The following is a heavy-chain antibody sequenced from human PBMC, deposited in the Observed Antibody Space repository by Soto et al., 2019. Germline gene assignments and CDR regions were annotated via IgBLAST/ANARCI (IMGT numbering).Heavy chain of an antibody. CDR2: ISSSGSTI. D-gene: IGHD3-10*01. CDR3: ARDFSVRGVIYYYYGMDV. J-gene: IGHJ6*02. Sequence: GALRLSCAASGFTFSSYEMNWVRQAPGKGLEWVSYISSSGSTIYYADSVKGRFTISRDNAKNSLYLQMNSLRAEDTAVYYCARDFSVRGVIYYYYGMDVWGQGTTVTVSS. V-gene: IGHV3-48*03. CDR1: GFTFSSYE.